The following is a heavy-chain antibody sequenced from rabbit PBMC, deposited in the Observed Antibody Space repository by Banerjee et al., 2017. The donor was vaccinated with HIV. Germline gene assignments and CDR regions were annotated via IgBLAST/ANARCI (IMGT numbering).Heavy chain of an antibody. Sequence: QSLEESGGDLVKPGASLTLPCTASGFSFSSSYWICWFRQAPGKGLEWIACSYTGDGSTYYASWAKGRFTISKTSSTTVTLQMTSLTAADTATYFCAREQYAGYAGYGLWGPGTLVTVS. CDR2: SYTGDGST. D-gene: IGHD7-1*01. CDR3: AREQYAGYAGYGL. V-gene: IGHV1S40*01. CDR1: GFSFSSSYW. J-gene: IGHJ6*01.